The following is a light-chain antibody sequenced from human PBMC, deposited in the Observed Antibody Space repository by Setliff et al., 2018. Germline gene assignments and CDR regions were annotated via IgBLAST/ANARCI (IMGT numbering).Light chain of an antibody. J-gene: IGLJ2*01. V-gene: IGLV2-14*03. CDR1: SSDIGAYTY. Sequence: QSALTQPASMSGSPGQSITISCTETSSDIGAYTYVSWYQQHPGKAPKLLISDVSYRPSGVSHRFSGSKSGNTASLTISWLQAEDEADYYCSSYTTSSLRVFGGGT. CDR2: DVS. CDR3: SSYTTSSLRV.